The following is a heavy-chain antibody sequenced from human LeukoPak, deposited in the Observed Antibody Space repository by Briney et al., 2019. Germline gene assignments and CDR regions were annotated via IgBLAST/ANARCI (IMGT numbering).Heavy chain of an antibody. CDR1: GFTFSDYY. D-gene: IGHD3-16*01. CDR3: ARGQVWKDY. J-gene: IGHJ4*02. CDR2: ISSSGSSI. V-gene: IGHV3-11*01. Sequence: AGSLSLSCIASGFTFSDYYMSWIRQAPGKGLEWVSYISSSGSSIKYAYSVKGRFTISRDNADNSLYLQMNSLRAEDTAVYYCARGQVWKDYWGQGNPFTVSS.